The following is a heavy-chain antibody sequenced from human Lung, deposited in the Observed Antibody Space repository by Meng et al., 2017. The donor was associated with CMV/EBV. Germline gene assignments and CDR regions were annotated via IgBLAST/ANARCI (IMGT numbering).Heavy chain of an antibody. Sequence: XVKVSCXASGYTFTGYYMHWVRQAPGQGLEWMGWINPNSGGTNYAQKFQGRVTMTRDTSISTAYMELSRLRSDDTAVYYCARPGRDFWSGYRAHLLIDVWGKGTMVTVSS. V-gene: IGHV1-2*02. D-gene: IGHD3-3*01. CDR3: ARPGRDFWSGYRAHLLIDV. CDR2: INPNSGGT. CDR1: GYTFTGYY. J-gene: IGHJ6*04.